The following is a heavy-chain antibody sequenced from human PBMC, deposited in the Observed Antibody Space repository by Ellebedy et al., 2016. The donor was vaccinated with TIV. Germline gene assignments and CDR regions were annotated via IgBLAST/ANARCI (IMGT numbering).Heavy chain of an antibody. J-gene: IGHJ4*02. CDR1: GFTFSSYS. CDR3: ARDAGYSSGWPGFDY. CDR2: ISSSSSTI. V-gene: IGHV3-48*02. Sequence: GESLKISXAASGFTFSSYSMNWVRQAPGKGLEWVSYISSSSSTIYYADSVKGRFTISRDNAKNSLYLQMNSLRDEDTAVYYCARDAGYSSGWPGFDYWGQGTLVTVSS. D-gene: IGHD6-19*01.